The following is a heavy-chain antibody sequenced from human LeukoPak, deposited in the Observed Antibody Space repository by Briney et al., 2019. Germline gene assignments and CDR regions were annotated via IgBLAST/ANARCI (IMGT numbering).Heavy chain of an antibody. CDR2: LSSSGSAF. CDR3: ARSARLMKGVVEVTALDD. D-gene: IGHD3-3*01. V-gene: IGHV3-48*04. J-gene: IGHJ4*02. Sequence: GGSLRLSCAASGFTFRSYSMKWVRQAPGKGLEWIAYLSSSGSAFSYADSVKGRFTIARDNAKNSVYLEMNSLRADDTAVYYCARSARLMKGVVEVTALDDWGQGTLVTVSS. CDR1: GFTFRSYS.